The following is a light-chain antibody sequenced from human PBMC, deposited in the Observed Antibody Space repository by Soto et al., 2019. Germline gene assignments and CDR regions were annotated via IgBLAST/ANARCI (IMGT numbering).Light chain of an antibody. Sequence: DIQMTQSPSSLSASVGDRVTITCRASQSISSYLNWYQQKPGKAPKLLIYAASSLQSGVPSRFSGSGSWTNFTLTISSLHPEEFATYYCQQSYSTPITFGPGTRLEIK. CDR2: AAS. J-gene: IGKJ5*01. V-gene: IGKV1-39*01. CDR3: QQSYSTPIT. CDR1: QSISSY.